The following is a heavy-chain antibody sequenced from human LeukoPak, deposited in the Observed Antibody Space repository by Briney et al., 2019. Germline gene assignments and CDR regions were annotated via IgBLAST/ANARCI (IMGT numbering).Heavy chain of an antibody. V-gene: IGHV1-18*01. Sequence: GASVKVSCMAYGYAFTSYGISWVRQAPGQGLEWMGWISAYNGNTQYAQKLQGRVTMTTDTSTSTVYMELRSLRSDDTAVYYCGRRYYYGSGSYSDYWGQGTLVTVSS. D-gene: IGHD3-10*01. CDR2: ISAYNGNT. CDR1: GYAFTSYG. CDR3: GRRYYYGSGSYSDY. J-gene: IGHJ4*02.